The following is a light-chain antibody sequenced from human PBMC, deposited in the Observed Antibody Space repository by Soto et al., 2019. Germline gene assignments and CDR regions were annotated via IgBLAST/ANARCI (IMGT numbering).Light chain of an antibody. Sequence: DIQMTQSPSSLSASVGDRVTITCRASQAINNYLAWYQQKPGKVPTLLISAASTLQSGVPSRFSGSGSGTDVTLTISSLQPEDVATCYCQKFNAVPTFGGGTKVEI. J-gene: IGKJ4*01. CDR2: AAS. CDR1: QAINNY. V-gene: IGKV1-27*01. CDR3: QKFNAVPT.